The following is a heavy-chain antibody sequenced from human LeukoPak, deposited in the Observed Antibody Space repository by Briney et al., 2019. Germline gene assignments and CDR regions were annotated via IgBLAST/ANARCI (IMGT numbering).Heavy chain of an antibody. D-gene: IGHD4-11*01. CDR2: IIPMFGTA. CDR1: GGTFRNYA. Sequence: ASVKVSCKASGGTFRNYAINWVRQAPGQGLEWMGRIIPMFGTANYAQKFQGRVTITADKSTSTAYMGLSSLKSEDTAVYYSAREGSKNYYYYYYMDVWGKGTTVTVSS. J-gene: IGHJ6*03. V-gene: IGHV1-69*06. CDR3: AREGSKNYYYYYYMDV.